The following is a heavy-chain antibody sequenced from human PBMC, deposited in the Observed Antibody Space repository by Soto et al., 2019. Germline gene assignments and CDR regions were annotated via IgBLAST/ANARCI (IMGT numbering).Heavy chain of an antibody. D-gene: IGHD1-26*01. CDR1: GYSFTSYW. V-gene: IGHV5-51*01. CDR3: ARRVRYPRPQDSFAC. J-gene: IGHJ4*02. CDR2: IYPGDSDT. Sequence: EVQLVQSGAEVKKPGESLKISCKGSGYSFTSYWIGWVRQMPGKGLEWMGIIYPGDSDTRYSPSFQGQVTISADKSISTAYLQVSSLTAPGTATYYCARRVRYPRPQDSFACWGQGTLVTVSS.